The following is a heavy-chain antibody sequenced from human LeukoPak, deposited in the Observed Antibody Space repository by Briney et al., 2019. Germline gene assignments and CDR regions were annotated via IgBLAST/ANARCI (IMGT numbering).Heavy chain of an antibody. CDR2: IWYDGSNK. D-gene: IGHD5-18*01. CDR3: ARDLDTAYQAFDY. V-gene: IGHV3-33*01. CDR1: GFTFGSYG. J-gene: IGHJ4*02. Sequence: GRSLRLSCAASGFTFGSYGMHWVRQAPGKGLEWVAVIWYDGSNKYYADSVKGRFTISRDNSKNTLYLQMNSLRAEDTAVYYCARDLDTAYQAFDYWGQGTLVTVSS.